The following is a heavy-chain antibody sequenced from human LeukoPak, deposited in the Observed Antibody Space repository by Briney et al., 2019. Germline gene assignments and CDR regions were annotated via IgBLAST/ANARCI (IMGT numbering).Heavy chain of an antibody. Sequence: PSETLSLTCTVSGGSISSSSYSWGWIRQPPGKGLEWIGSIYYSGSTYYNPSLKSRVTISVDTSKNQFSLKLSSVTAADTAVYYCARASYCSGGSCYSLITTGAEYFQHWGQAPWSPSPQ. D-gene: IGHD2-15*01. CDR2: IYYSGST. V-gene: IGHV4-39*01. CDR1: GGSISSSSYS. CDR3: ARASYCSGGSCYSLITTGAEYFQH. J-gene: IGHJ1*01.